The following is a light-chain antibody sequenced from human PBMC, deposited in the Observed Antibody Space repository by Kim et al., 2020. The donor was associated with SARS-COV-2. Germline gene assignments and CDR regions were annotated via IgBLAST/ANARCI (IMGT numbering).Light chain of an antibody. Sequence: LSPGERATLSCRASQSVSSSYLAWYQQKPGQAPRLLIYGASSRATGIPDRFSGSGSGTDFTVTISRLEPEDFAVYYCQQYGSSLYTFGQGTKLEI. CDR1: QSVSSSY. CDR2: GAS. J-gene: IGKJ2*01. V-gene: IGKV3-20*01. CDR3: QQYGSSLYT.